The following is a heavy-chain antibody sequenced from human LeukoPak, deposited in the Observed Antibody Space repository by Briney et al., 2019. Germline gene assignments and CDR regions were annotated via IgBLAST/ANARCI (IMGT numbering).Heavy chain of an antibody. D-gene: IGHD6-19*01. Sequence: GGSLRLSCVASGFTFNNYAMSWVRQAPGKGLEWVSAISGSGGSTYYADSVKGRFTISRDNSKNTLYLQMNSLRAEDTAVYYCAKDHSSGWFFDYWGQGTLVTVSS. J-gene: IGHJ4*02. CDR3: AKDHSSGWFFDY. CDR2: ISGSGGST. V-gene: IGHV3-23*01. CDR1: GFTFNNYA.